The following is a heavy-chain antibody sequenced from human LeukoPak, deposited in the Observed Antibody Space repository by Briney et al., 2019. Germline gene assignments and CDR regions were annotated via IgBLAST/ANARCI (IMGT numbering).Heavy chain of an antibody. CDR3: ARGPIGYCSSTSCCRSYYYYGMDV. V-gene: IGHV4-34*01. D-gene: IGHD2-2*03. CDR2: INHSGST. Sequence: SETLSLTCAVYGGSFSGYYWSWIRQPPGKGLEWIGEINHSGSTNYNPSLKSRVTISVDTSKNQFSLKLSSVTAADTAVYYCARGPIGYCSSTSCCRSYYYYGMDVWGQGTTVTVSS. CDR1: GGSFSGYY. J-gene: IGHJ6*02.